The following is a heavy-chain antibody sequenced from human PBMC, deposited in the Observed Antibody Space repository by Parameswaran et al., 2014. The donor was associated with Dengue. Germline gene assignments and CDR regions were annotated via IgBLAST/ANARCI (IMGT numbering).Heavy chain of an antibody. CDR3: AKSYTTSAWGYYYGLDV. Sequence: VRQMPGKGLEWMGIIYPGDSDTRYSPSFQGQVTISADKSISTAYLQWNSLKASDTAIYYCAKSYTTSAWGYYYGLDVWGQGTTVTVSS. CDR2: IYPGDSDT. V-gene: IGHV5-51*01. J-gene: IGHJ6*02. D-gene: IGHD2-2*02.